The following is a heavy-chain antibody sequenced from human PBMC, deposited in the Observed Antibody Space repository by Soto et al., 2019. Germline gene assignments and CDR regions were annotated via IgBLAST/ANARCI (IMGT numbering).Heavy chain of an antibody. CDR3: ANYGSDNSSWPYYFDH. V-gene: IGHV3-23*01. CDR2: ISGSGDHT. CDR1: GFTFSTYT. D-gene: IGHD6-13*01. Sequence: EVQLLESGGGLVQPGGSMRLSCAASGFTFSTYTMTWLRQAPGKGLEWVASISGSGDHTYYADYVKGRLIVSGDNSKNSLYLQMNNLRAEDTALYYCANYGSDNSSWPYYFDHWGQGTLVTVSS. J-gene: IGHJ4*02.